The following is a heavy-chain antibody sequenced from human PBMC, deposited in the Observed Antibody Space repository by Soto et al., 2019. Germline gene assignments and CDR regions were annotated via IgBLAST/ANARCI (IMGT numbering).Heavy chain of an antibody. CDR2: ISNTGGTR. V-gene: IGHV3-48*01. D-gene: IGHD5-12*01. Sequence: GGSLRLSCAASGFTFSSYAINWVRQGPGKGLEWISYISNTGGTRYYADSVRGRFTASRDNARKSAYLEMNNLSADDAGVYYCARQGIIGFDWDYWGQGTQVTVSS. CDR1: GFTFSSYA. CDR3: ARQGIIGFDWDY. J-gene: IGHJ4*02.